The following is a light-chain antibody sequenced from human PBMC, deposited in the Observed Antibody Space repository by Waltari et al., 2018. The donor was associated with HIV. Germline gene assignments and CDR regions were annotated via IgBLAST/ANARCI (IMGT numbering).Light chain of an antibody. V-gene: IGLV1-40*01. J-gene: IGLJ2*01. Sequence: HSMLTPQPSLTGAPGHRVTISSTGGSSNIGAGSDVHWYQRLPGTAPKLLIFATIKRPSGVPDRFSGSSSGTSASLAITGLQAEDEADYYCQSYDSSLTMVFGGGTKVTVL. CDR2: ATI. CDR1: SSNIGAGSD. CDR3: QSYDSSLTMV.